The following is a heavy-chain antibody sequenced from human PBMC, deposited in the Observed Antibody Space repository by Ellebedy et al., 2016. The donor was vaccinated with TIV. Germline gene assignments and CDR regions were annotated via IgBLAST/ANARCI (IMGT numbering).Heavy chain of an antibody. CDR2: IVVGSGNT. CDR1: GFTFTSSA. V-gene: IGHV1-58*02. D-gene: IGHD1-26*01. J-gene: IGHJ3*02. Sequence: AASVKVSCKASGFTFTSSAIQWVRQARGQRLEWIGWIVVGSGNTNYAKKFQERVTITRDMSTSTAYMEVSSLRSEDTAVYYCAATSGSYRSMLLAGPLDDAFDIWGQGTMVTVSS. CDR3: AATSGSYRSMLLAGPLDDAFDI.